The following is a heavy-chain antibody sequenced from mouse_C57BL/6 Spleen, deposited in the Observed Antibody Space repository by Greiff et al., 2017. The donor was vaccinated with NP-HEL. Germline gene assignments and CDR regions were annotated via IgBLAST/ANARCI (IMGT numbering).Heavy chain of an antibody. V-gene: IGHV1-4*01. CDR1: GYTFTSYT. D-gene: IGHD2-4*01. Sequence: QVQLQQSGAELARPGASVKMSCKASGYTFTSYTMHWVKQRPGQGLEWIGYINPSSGYTKYNQKFKDKATLTADKSSSTAYMQLSSLTSEDSAVYYCARGIYYDYVNWYFDVWGTGTTVTVSS. CDR2: INPSSGYT. CDR3: ARGIYYDYVNWYFDV. J-gene: IGHJ1*03.